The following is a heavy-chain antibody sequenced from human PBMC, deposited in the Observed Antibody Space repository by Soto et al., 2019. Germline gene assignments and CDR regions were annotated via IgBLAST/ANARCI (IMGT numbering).Heavy chain of an antibody. CDR1: GGSISSGNYY. V-gene: IGHV4-30-4*01. D-gene: IGHD3-10*01. Sequence: SETLSLTCTVSGGSISSGNYYRSWIPQPPGKGLEWIGYIYYSGSTYYKQSLKSRVTISVDTSKNQFSLKLSYVTAADTAVYYCARDEGVITMVRGVIPLYGYYGMDVWGQGTTVT. CDR3: ARDEGVITMVRGVIPLYGYYGMDV. CDR2: IYYSGST. J-gene: IGHJ6*02.